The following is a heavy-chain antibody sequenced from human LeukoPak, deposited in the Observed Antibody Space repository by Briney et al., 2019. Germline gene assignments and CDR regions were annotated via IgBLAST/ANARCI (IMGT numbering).Heavy chain of an antibody. V-gene: IGHV3-15*07. D-gene: IGHD5-12*01. CDR2: IKSNTGGGTT. CDR3: TTDPWHGLDV. CDR1: NFTFSDAW. Sequence: GGSLRLSCAGHNFTFSDAWMNWVRQAPGKGLEWVGRIKSNTGGGTTDYVAPVKGRFTISRDDSKNTVYLQMNSLKTEDTAVYYCTTDPWHGLDVWGQGTTVTVSS. J-gene: IGHJ6*02.